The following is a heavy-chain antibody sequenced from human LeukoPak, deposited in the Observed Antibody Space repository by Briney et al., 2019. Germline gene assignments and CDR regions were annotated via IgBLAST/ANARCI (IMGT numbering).Heavy chain of an antibody. V-gene: IGHV1-3*04. Sequence: ASVKVSCKASGYTFTTYDIHWVRQAPGQGLEWMEWINTDNGNTKYSQKFEGRVTITRDTSASTAYMELSSLTSEDTAIYYCARVTGTYFDYWGQGTLVTVSS. CDR2: INTDNGNT. CDR3: ARVTGTYFDY. D-gene: IGHD3-9*01. J-gene: IGHJ4*02. CDR1: GYTFTTYD.